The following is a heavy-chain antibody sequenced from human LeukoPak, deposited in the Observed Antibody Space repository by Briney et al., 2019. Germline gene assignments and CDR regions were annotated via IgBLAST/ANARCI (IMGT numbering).Heavy chain of an antibody. Sequence: GGSLRLSCAASGFTFSSYSMNWVRQAPGKGLEWVSSFSSSSSYIYYADSVKGRFTISRDNAKNSLYLQMNSLRAEDTAVYYCARDSEGSGWSIQLDYWGQGTLVTVSS. J-gene: IGHJ4*02. V-gene: IGHV3-21*01. D-gene: IGHD6-19*01. CDR1: GFTFSSYS. CDR3: ARDSEGSGWSIQLDY. CDR2: FSSSSSYI.